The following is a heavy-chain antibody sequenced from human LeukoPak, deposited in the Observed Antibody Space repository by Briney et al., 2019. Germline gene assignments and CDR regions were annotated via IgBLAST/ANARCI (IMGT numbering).Heavy chain of an antibody. V-gene: IGHV4-31*03. J-gene: IGHJ4*02. CDR1: GGSISSGGYY. CDR2: IYYSGST. D-gene: IGHD3-3*01. Sequence: SQTLSFTCTVSGGSISSGGYYWSWIRQHPGKGLEWIGYIYYSGSTYYNPSLKSRVTISVDTSKNQFSLKLSSVTAADTAVYYCARDYWSGYKDRIIDYWGQGTLVTVSS. CDR3: ARDYWSGYKDRIIDY.